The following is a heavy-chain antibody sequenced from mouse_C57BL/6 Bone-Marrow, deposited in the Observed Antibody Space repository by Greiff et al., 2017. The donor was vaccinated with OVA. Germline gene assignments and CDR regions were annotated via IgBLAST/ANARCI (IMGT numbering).Heavy chain of an antibody. J-gene: IGHJ4*01. CDR3: ARLGRAMDY. D-gene: IGHD4-1*01. V-gene: IGHV5-17*01. CDR1: GFTFSDYG. CDR2: ISSGSSTI. Sequence: EVKLMESGGGLVKPGGSLKLSCAASGFTFSDYGMHWVRQAPEKGLEWVAYISSGSSTIYYADTVKGRFTISRDNAKNTLCLQMTSLRSEDTAMYYCARLGRAMDYWGQGTSVTVSS.